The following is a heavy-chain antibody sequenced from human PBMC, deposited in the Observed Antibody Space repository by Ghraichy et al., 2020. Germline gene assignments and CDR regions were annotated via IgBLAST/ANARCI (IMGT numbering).Heavy chain of an antibody. V-gene: IGHV1-46*01. CDR1: GYTFTKYK. CDR3: ARDLDWSMDY. Sequence: ASVKVSCKASGYTFTKYKMHWARQTPGQGLEWMGVIYPSDTATWYPQKFQGRVAMTTDTSTSTVYMELSGLSSQDTAIYYCARDLDWSMDYWGQGTLVTVSS. D-gene: IGHD3-9*01. CDR2: IYPSDTAT. J-gene: IGHJ4*02.